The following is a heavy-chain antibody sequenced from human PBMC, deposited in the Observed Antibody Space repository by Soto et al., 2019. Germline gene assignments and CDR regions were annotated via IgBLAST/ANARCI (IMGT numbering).Heavy chain of an antibody. CDR1: GYTFTSYG. CDR3: ARASGSSYRFDP. V-gene: IGHV1-18*01. D-gene: IGHD1-26*01. Sequence: ASVKVSCKASGYTFTSYGISLVRQAPGQGLEWMGWISAYNGNTNYAQKLQGRVTMTTDTSTSTAYMEVRSLTSDDTAVYYCARASGSSYRFDPWXQGALVTVSS. CDR2: ISAYNGNT. J-gene: IGHJ5*02.